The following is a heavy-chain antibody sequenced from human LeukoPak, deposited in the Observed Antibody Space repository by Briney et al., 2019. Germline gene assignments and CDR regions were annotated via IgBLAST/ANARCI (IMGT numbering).Heavy chain of an antibody. V-gene: IGHV3-30*18. D-gene: IGHD3-16*01. CDR3: AKEYDSLYYFDY. J-gene: IGHJ4*02. CDR1: GFTFRSYG. CDR2: ISYDGSKE. Sequence: GGSLRLSCAASGFTFRSYGMHWVRQAPGKGLEWVAVISYDGSKEHYGDSVKGRFSISRDNSKNTLYPQMNSLRAEDTAVYYCAKEYDSLYYFDYWGQGTLVAVSS.